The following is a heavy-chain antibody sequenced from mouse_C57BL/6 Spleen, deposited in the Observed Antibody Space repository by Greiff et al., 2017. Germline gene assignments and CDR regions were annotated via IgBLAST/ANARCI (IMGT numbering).Heavy chain of an antibody. CDR2: INPNNGGT. J-gene: IGHJ3*01. CDR1: GYTFTDYY. V-gene: IGHV1-26*01. D-gene: IGHD2-3*01. CDR3: ASNDGYYLFAY. Sequence: EVKLMESGPELVKPGASVKISCKASGYTFTDYYMNWVKQSHGKSLEWIGDINPNNGGTSYNQKFKGKATLTVDKSSSTAYMELRSLTSEDSAVYYCASNDGYYLFAYWGQGTLVTVSA.